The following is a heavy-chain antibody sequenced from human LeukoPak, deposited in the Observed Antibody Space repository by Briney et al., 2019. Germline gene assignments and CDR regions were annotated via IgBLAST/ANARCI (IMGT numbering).Heavy chain of an antibody. V-gene: IGHV4-34*01. J-gene: IGHJ4*02. CDR2: IYYSGST. CDR3: ARGRGSGWYPRGDY. CDR1: GGSFSGYY. D-gene: IGHD6-19*01. Sequence: SETLSLTCAVYGGSFSGYYWSWIRQPPGKGLEWIGSIYYSGSTYYNPSLKSRVTISVDTSKNQFSLKLSSVTAADTAVYYCARGRGSGWYPRGDYWGQGTLVTVSS.